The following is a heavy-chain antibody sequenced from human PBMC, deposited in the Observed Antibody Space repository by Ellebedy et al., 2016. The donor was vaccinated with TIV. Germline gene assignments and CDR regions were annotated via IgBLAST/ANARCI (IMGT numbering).Heavy chain of an antibody. CDR3: ARGMFYSDSSGYSAYLDL. CDR1: GYTFTNYA. J-gene: IGHJ2*01. D-gene: IGHD3-22*01. V-gene: IGHV1-3*01. CDR2: INAGNDNT. Sequence: ASVKVSCKASGYTFTNYAMHWVRQAPGQRLEWMGWINAGNDNTKYSQKFQGRVTITRDTSASTVYMELNSLRSEDTAVYYCARGMFYSDSSGYSAYLDLWGRGTLVTVSS.